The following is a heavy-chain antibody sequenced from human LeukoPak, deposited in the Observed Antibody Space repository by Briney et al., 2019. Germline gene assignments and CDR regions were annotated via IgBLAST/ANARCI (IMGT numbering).Heavy chain of an antibody. Sequence: GGSLRLSCAASGFTFSSYAMSWVRQAPGKGLEWVSAISGSGGSTYYAGSVKGRFTISRDNSKNTLYLQMNSLRAEDTAVYYCAKDSHYSSSWYYFDYWGQGTLVTVSS. D-gene: IGHD6-13*01. J-gene: IGHJ4*02. CDR3: AKDSHYSSSWYYFDY. CDR1: GFTFSSYA. CDR2: ISGSGGST. V-gene: IGHV3-23*01.